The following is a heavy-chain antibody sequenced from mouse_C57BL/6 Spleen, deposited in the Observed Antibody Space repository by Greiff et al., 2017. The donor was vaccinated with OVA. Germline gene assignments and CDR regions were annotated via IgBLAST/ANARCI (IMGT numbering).Heavy chain of an antibody. CDR2: ISDGGSYT. CDR1: GFTFSSYA. CDR3: ARAPTRVTTRYFDY. J-gene: IGHJ2*01. Sequence: EVQGVEPGGGLVKPGGSLKLSCAASGFTFSSYAMSWVRQTPEKRLEWVATISDGGSYTYYPDNVKGRFTISRDNAKNNLYLQVSQLKSEDTAMDDCARAPTRVTTRYFDYWGQGTTLTVSS. D-gene: IGHD2-5*01. V-gene: IGHV5-4*01.